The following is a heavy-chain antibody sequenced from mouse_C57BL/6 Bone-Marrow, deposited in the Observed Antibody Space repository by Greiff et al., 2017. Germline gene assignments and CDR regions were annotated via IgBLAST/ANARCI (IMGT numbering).Heavy chain of an antibody. CDR3: ASWPIGDY. CDR1: GYTFTGYW. J-gene: IGHJ2*01. Sequence: QVQLQQSGAELMKPGASVKLSCKATGYTFTGYWIEWVKQRPGHGLEWIGEILPGSGSTNYNAKFKGKATFTADTSSNTAYLQLSSLTTEDSAIYYCASWPIGDYWGQGTTLTVST. D-gene: IGHD6-5*01. CDR2: ILPGSGST. V-gene: IGHV1-9*01.